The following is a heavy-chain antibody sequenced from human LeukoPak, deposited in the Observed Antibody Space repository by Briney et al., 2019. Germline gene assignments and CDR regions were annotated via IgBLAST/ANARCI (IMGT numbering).Heavy chain of an antibody. CDR1: GFTFSSYE. Sequence: GGSLRLSCSASGFTFSSYEMNWVRQAPGKGLEWVSYISSSGGTIYYADSVKGRFTISRDNAKNSLYPQMNSLRAEDTAVYYCARDLSYCTITSCSYYYYGMDVWGRGTTVTVSS. J-gene: IGHJ6*02. D-gene: IGHD2-2*01. CDR2: ISSSGGTI. CDR3: ARDLSYCTITSCSYYYYGMDV. V-gene: IGHV3-48*03.